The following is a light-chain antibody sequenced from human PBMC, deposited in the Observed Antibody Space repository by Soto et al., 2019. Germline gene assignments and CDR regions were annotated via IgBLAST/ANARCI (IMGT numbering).Light chain of an antibody. J-gene: IGKJ4*01. Sequence: DTVMTQSPDSLSVSLGERATITCNSSVMLLSSSNSKNYFAWHQQKSGQSPKLLIYWASTRESGVPARFSGSGSGTDFTLTISSVQAEDVAVYYCLQHYSAPLTFGGGTKVDIK. CDR3: LQHYSAPLT. V-gene: IGKV4-1*01. CDR2: WAS. CDR1: VMLLSSSNSKNY.